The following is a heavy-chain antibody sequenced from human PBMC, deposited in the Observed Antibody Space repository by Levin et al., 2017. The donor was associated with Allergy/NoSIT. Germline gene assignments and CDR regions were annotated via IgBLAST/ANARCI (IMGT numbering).Heavy chain of an antibody. J-gene: IGHJ6*02. V-gene: IGHV4-34*01. CDR2: INHSGST. CDR1: GGSFSGYY. CDR3: ARGRYSYGYFQPQNYYYYYGMDV. D-gene: IGHD5-18*01. Sequence: MPSETLSLTCAVYGGSFSGYYWSWIRQPPGKGLEWIGEINHSGSTNYNPSLKSRVTISVDTSKNQFSLKLSSVTAADTAVYYCARGRYSYGYFQPQNYYYYYGMDVWGQGTTVTVSS.